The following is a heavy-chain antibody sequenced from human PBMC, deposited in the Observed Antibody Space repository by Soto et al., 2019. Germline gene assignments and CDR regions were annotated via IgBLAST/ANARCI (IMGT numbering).Heavy chain of an antibody. CDR2: IYYSGST. CDR1: GGSISSYY. CDR3: ARESNWNWFSP. V-gene: IGHV4-59*12. J-gene: IGHJ5*02. D-gene: IGHD1-1*01. Sequence: PSETLSLTCTVSGGSISSYYWSWIRQPPGKGLEWIGYIYYSGSTNYNPSLKSRVTISVDTSKNQFSLKLSSVTAADTAVYYCARESNWNWFSPWGQGTLVTVSS.